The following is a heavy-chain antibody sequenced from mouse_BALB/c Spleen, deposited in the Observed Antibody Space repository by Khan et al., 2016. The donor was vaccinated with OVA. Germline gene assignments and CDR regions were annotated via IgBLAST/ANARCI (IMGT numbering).Heavy chain of an antibody. CDR2: IYPGGYFT. J-gene: IGHJ1*01. CDR1: GYTFTNYW. Sequence: QVQLQQSGGEVVRPGTSVEISCKASGYTFTNYWLGWLRQRPGHGLEWIGDIYPGGYFTNYNEQFKGKATLTVDTSSSTADMQLSSLTSEDSAVYFGARWATWFFDVWGAGTTVTVSS. CDR3: ARWATWFFDV. V-gene: IGHV1-63*02. D-gene: IGHD3-1*01.